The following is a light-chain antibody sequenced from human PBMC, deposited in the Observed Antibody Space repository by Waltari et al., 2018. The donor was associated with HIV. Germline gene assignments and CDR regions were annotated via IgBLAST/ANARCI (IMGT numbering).Light chain of an antibody. J-gene: IGLJ2*01. CDR3: QVWDGNSGHVV. V-gene: IGLV3-21*02. CDR1: SRGGKN. CDR2: EDH. Sequence: SYVLTQPTSVSVAPGQTATISCGGNSRGGKNVHWYQQKQGQAPVVVVYEDHERPSSVSGRFSGSKSANTATLTINRVEVGDEADYRCQVWDGNSGHVVFGGGTKL.